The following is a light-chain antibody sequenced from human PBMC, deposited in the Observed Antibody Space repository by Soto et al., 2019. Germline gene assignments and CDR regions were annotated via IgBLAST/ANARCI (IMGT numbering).Light chain of an antibody. CDR1: QSISSW. CDR2: DAS. V-gene: IGKV1-5*01. Sequence: DIQMTQSPSTLAASVGDRVTITCRASQSISSWLAWYQQKPGKAPKLLIYDASSLESGVPSRFSGSGSGTEFTLTISSLQPDVFATYYCQQYNSLTFGGGTKV. J-gene: IGKJ4*01. CDR3: QQYNSLT.